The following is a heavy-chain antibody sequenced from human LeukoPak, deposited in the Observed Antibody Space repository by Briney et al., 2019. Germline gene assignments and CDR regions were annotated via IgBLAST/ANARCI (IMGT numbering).Heavy chain of an antibody. CDR1: GFTFTGHS. CDR2: VANDEKTI. J-gene: IGHJ4*02. Sequence: PGGSLRLSCVASGFTFTGHSMHWVRQAPGKGLEWVAVVANDEKTIFYADSLKGRFTISRDNSKNTLYLQMNSLRDEDTAVYYCARERQAGGTPFDYWGQGSLVTVSS. V-gene: IGHV3-30*04. D-gene: IGHD1-26*01. CDR3: ARERQAGGTPFDY.